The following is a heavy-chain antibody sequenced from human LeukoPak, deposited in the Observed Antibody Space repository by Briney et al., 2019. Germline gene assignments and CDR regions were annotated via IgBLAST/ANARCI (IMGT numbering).Heavy chain of an antibody. CDR1: GFTFSSYS. V-gene: IGHV3-21*01. J-gene: IGHJ3*02. D-gene: IGHD3-10*01. CDR3: ARAIQNYCGSGSYYRDAFGI. CDR2: ISSSSSYI. Sequence: GGSLRLSCAASGFTFSSYSMNWVRQAPGKGLEWVSSISSSSSYIYYADSVKGRFTISRDNAKNSLYLQMNSLRAEDTAVYYCARAIQNYCGSGSYYRDAFGIWGQGTMVTVSS.